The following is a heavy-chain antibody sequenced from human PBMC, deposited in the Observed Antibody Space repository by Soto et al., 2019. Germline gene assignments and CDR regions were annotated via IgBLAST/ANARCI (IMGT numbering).Heavy chain of an antibody. CDR2: IYWDDDK. V-gene: IGHV2-5*02. D-gene: IGHD7-27*01. J-gene: IGHJ6*02. CDR1: GFSLSTSGVA. Sequence: QITLKESGPTLVKPTQTLTLTCTFSGFSLSTSGVAVGWIRQPPGKALEWLAIIYWDDDKRYSPSLKSRLTISKDPTKNQVVLTMTNMDAVDTATYYCARRPATNFHYGLDVWGQGTTVTVSS. CDR3: ARRPATNFHYGLDV.